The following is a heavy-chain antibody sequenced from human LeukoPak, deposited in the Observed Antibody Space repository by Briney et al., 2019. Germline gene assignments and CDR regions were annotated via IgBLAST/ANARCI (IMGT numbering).Heavy chain of an antibody. CDR1: GYSFPSYW. Sequence: GESLKISCQGSGYSFPSYWIGWVRQMPGKGLEWMGIIYPGDFDTRYSPSFQGQVTISADKSIRTAYLQWTSLQASDTAMYYCARLSGYYDSTAGFFDNWGQGTLLTVSS. D-gene: IGHD3-22*01. CDR2: IYPGDFDT. V-gene: IGHV5-51*01. CDR3: ARLSGYYDSTAGFFDN. J-gene: IGHJ4*02.